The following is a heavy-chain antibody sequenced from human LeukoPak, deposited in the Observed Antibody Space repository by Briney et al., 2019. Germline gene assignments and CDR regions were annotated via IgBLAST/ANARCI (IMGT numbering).Heavy chain of an antibody. Sequence: GGSLRLSCAAWGINFNTYAMHWVRQAPGKGLEWVSLISGDGDRTSYADSVKGRFTISRDNHKTSLYLQMNSLRIEDTALYYCAKDRGYEVVFDPWGQGTLVAVSS. CDR2: ISGDGDRT. D-gene: IGHD5-12*01. CDR3: AKDRGYEVVFDP. CDR1: GINFNTYA. V-gene: IGHV3-43*02. J-gene: IGHJ5*02.